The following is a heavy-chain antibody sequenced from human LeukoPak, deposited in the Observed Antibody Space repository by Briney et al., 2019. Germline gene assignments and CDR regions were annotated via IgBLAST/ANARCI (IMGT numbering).Heavy chain of an antibody. CDR2: ISSSGSTI. D-gene: IGHD3-3*01. Sequence: GGSLRLSCAASGFTFSDYYMSWIRQAPGKGLEWVSYISSSGSTIYYADSGKGRFTISRDNAKNSLYLQMNSLRAEDTAVYYCGSGFWGVYYIDSWGQGTMVTVSS. V-gene: IGHV3-11*04. CDR1: GFTFSDYY. J-gene: IGHJ4*02. CDR3: GSGFWGVYYIDS.